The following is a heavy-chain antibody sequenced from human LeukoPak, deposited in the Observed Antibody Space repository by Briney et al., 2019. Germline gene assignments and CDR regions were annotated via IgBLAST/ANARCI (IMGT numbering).Heavy chain of an antibody. V-gene: IGHV5-51*01. CDR2: IYPGDSDT. CDR3: ARRGEAMDPFDY. CDR1: GYIFASYW. D-gene: IGHD5-18*01. J-gene: IGHJ4*02. Sequence: GESLKISCKGSGYIFASYWIGWARQMPGKGLEWMGIIYPGDSDTRYSPSFQGQVTISADKSINTAYLQWSSLKASDTAIYYCARRGEAMDPFDYWGQGTLVTVSS.